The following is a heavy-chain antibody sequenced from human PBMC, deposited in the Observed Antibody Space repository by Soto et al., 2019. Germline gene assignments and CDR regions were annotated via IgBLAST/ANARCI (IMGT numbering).Heavy chain of an antibody. D-gene: IGHD3-10*01. V-gene: IGHV4-4*02. Sequence: QVQLQESAPGLVKPSGTLSLTCAVSSGSISSSNWWSWVRQPPGKGLEWIGKIYHSGSTNYNPPRKSRVTISVDKSKNQFSLKLSSVTAADTAVYYCARVSGVLNYYYYYYYTDVWGKGTTVTVSS. CDR1: SGSISSSNW. J-gene: IGHJ6*03. CDR2: IYHSGST. CDR3: ARVSGVLNYYYYYYYTDV.